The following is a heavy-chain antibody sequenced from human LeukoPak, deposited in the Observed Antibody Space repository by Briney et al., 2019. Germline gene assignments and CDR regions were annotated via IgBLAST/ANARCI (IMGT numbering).Heavy chain of an antibody. Sequence: SETLSLTCAVSGYSISSGYYWGWIRHPPGKGLEWIGRIYHSGSTYYNPSLKSRVTISVDTSKNQFSLKLSSVTAADPAVYYCARGIGDYDFWSGYYYYYYMDVWGKGTTVTVSS. V-gene: IGHV4-38-2*01. J-gene: IGHJ6*03. CDR3: ARGIGDYDFWSGYYYYYYMDV. CDR2: IYHSGST. D-gene: IGHD3-3*01. CDR1: GYSISSGYY.